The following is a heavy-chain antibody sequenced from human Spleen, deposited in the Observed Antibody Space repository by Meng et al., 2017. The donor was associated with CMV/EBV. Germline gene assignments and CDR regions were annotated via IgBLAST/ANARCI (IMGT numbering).Heavy chain of an antibody. CDR2: IRSNNYAHTA. CDR1: FGGSA. J-gene: IGHJ5*02. V-gene: IGHV3-73*01. CDR3: TRSGISGTKWGVSNWFDP. Sequence: FGGSAVHWVRQAPGKGLEWVGRIRSNNYAHTATYGASVKGRFTVSRDDSKNMAYLQMNGLKIEDTAVYYCTRSGISGTKWGVSNWFDPWGQGTLVTVSS. D-gene: IGHD1-20*01.